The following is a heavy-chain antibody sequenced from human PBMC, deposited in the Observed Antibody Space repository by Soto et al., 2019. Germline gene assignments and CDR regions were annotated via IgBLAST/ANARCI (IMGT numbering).Heavy chain of an antibody. CDR2: IYHSGST. CDR3: ASRQQLVMSYNWFDP. D-gene: IGHD6-13*01. V-gene: IGHV4-4*02. CDR1: GGSISSSNW. Sequence: PSETLSLTCAVSGGSISSSNWWSWVRQPPGKGLEWIGEIYHSGSTNYNPSLKSRVTISVDKSKNQFSLKLSSVTAADTAVYYCASRQQLVMSYNWFDPWGQGTLVTVSS. J-gene: IGHJ5*02.